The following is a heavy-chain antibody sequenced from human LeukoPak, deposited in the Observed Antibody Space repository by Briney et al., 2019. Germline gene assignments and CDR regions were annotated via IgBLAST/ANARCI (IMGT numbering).Heavy chain of an antibody. CDR1: GFMFSTYE. V-gene: IGHV3-48*03. CDR3: ARGYSGSYRIDY. CDR2: ISYNGRSI. D-gene: IGHD1-26*01. J-gene: IGHJ4*02. Sequence: GGSLRLSCAASGFMFSTYEMNWVRQAPGPGLEWLSYISYNGRSIYYADSVKGRFTISRDNAKNSLYLQMNSLRAEDTAVYYCARGYSGSYRIDYWGQGILVTVSS.